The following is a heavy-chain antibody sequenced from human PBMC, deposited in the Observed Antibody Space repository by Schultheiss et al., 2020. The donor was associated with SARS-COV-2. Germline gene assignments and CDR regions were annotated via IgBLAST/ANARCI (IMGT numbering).Heavy chain of an antibody. V-gene: IGHV4-38-2*02. Sequence: SQTLSLTCGVSGYSISSGYYWSWIRQPPGKGLEWIGEINHSGSTNYNPSLKSRVTISVDRSKNQFSLKLSSVTAADTAVYYCAREQDLGISRPFDYWGQGTLVTVSS. J-gene: IGHJ4*02. D-gene: IGHD7-27*01. CDR2: INHSGST. CDR1: GYSISSGYY. CDR3: AREQDLGISRPFDY.